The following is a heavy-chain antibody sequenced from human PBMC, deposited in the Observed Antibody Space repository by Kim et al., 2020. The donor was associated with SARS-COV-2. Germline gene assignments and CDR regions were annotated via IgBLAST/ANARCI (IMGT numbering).Heavy chain of an antibody. J-gene: IGHJ4*02. Sequence: ADSVKGRFTISRDNAKNSLYLQMNSLRAEDTAVYYCARVGAVAGEGGVDYWGQGTLVTVSS. V-gene: IGHV3-48*03. D-gene: IGHD6-19*01. CDR3: ARVGAVAGEGGVDY.